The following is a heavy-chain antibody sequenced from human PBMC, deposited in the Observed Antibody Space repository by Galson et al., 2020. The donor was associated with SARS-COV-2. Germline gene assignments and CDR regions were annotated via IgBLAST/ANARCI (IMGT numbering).Heavy chain of an antibody. D-gene: IGHD3-22*01. Sequence: SETLSLTCTVSGGSISSSSYYWGWIRQPPGKGLEWIGSIYYSGSTYYNPYLKSRVTISVDTSKNQFSLKLSSVTAADTAVYYCARDHDSSGYYEGAGQGFDPWGQGTLVTVAS. J-gene: IGHJ5*02. CDR2: IYYSGST. CDR3: ARDHDSSGYYEGAGQGFDP. CDR1: GGSISSSSYY. V-gene: IGHV4-39*07.